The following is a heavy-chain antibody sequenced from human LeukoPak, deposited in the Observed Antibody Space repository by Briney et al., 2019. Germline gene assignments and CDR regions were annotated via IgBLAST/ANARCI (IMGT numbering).Heavy chain of an antibody. Sequence: HTGGSLRLSCAASGFTFSSYGMHWVRQAPGKGLEWVAFIRYDGSNKYYADSVKGRFTISRDNSKNTLYLQMNSLRAEDTAVYYCAKESHRLWFGELGQNYYMDVWGKGTTVTISS. CDR3: AKESHRLWFGELGQNYYMDV. V-gene: IGHV3-30*02. D-gene: IGHD3-10*01. CDR1: GFTFSSYG. CDR2: IRYDGSNK. J-gene: IGHJ6*03.